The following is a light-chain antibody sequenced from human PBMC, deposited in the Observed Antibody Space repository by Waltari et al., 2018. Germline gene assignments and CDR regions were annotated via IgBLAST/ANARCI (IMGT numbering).Light chain of an antibody. Sequence: QSVLTQPPSASATPGQRVTISCSGGTSNIGSNSVNWYQQFPGTAPKLLIYLNNYRLSGVPDRFSGSRSGTSASLAISGLQSEDEADYYCAAWDDSVNGPVFGGGTKLTVL. CDR3: AAWDDSVNGPV. J-gene: IGLJ3*02. V-gene: IGLV1-44*01. CDR1: TSNIGSNS. CDR2: LNN.